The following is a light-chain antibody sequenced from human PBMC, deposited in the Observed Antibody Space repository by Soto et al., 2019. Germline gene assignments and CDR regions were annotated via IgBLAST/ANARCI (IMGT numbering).Light chain of an antibody. CDR3: QQYDNWPLT. J-gene: IGKJ3*01. V-gene: IGKV3-15*01. Sequence: EIVMTQSPATMSVSPGERATLPCRASQSVGSSLSWYPQKPGQAPRLLINCASTRATGIPARFSGSGSGTEVTLTISSLQSEDFAVYYCQQYDNWPLTFGPGTKVDIK. CDR2: CAS. CDR1: QSVGSS.